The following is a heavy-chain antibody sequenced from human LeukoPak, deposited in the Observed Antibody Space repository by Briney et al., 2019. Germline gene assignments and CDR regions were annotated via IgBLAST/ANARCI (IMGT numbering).Heavy chain of an antibody. D-gene: IGHD2-2*01. Sequence: ASVKVSCKASGYTFTSYGISWVRQAPGQGLEWMGWISAYNGNTNYAQKLQGRVTMTTDTSTSTAYMELRSLRSDDTAVYYCARGAAAHGGEFNWFDPWGQGTLVTVSS. CDR1: GYTFTSYG. CDR2: ISAYNGNT. V-gene: IGHV1-18*01. CDR3: ARGAAAHGGEFNWFDP. J-gene: IGHJ5*02.